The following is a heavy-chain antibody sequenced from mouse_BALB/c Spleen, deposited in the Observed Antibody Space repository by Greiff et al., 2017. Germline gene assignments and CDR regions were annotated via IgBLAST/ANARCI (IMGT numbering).Heavy chain of an antibody. CDR3: SRSQYDCYAMDY. CDR1: GFTFSSFG. CDR2: ISSGSSTI. J-gene: IGHJ4*01. D-gene: IGHD2-14*01. Sequence: EVHLVESGGGLVQPGGSRKLSCAASGFTFSSFGMHWVRQTPEKGLEWVAYISSGSSTIYYADTVKGRFTISRYNPKNTLFLQMTSLRSEDTAMYYCSRSQYDCYAMDYWGQGTTVTVSS. V-gene: IGHV5-17*02.